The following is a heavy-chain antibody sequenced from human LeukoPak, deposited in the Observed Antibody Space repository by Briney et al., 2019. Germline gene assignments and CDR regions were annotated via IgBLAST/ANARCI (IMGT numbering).Heavy chain of an antibody. CDR1: GGSIRNYY. V-gene: IGHV4-59*01. CDR3: AAQHQLVNTFDF. Sequence: SETLGLTCTVSGGSIRNYYWSWIRQPPGKGLEWIGYIHYTGTTNYNPSLKSRVTLSLDTSKNQFSLKVNSVTAADAAVYYCAAQHQLVNTFDFWGQGTMITVSS. CDR2: IHYTGTT. D-gene: IGHD6-6*01. J-gene: IGHJ3*01.